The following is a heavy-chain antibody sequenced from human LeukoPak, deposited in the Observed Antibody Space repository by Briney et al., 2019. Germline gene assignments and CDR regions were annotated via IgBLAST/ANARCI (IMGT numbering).Heavy chain of an antibody. CDR3: ARRANSGWLLASYFDC. V-gene: IGHV4-30-2*01. Sequence: KASQTLSLTCAVSGGSISSGGYSWSWIRQPPGKGLEWIGYIYHSGSTYYNPSLKSRVTISVDRSKNQFSLKLSSVTAADTAVYYCARRANSGWLLASYFDCWGQGTLVTVSS. J-gene: IGHJ4*02. CDR2: IYHSGST. CDR1: GGSISSGGYS. D-gene: IGHD6-19*01.